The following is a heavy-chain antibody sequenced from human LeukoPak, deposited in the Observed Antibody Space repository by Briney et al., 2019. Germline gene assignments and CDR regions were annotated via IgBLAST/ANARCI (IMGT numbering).Heavy chain of an antibody. D-gene: IGHD3-16*01. CDR2: ISGDGGST. Sequence: QPGGSLRLSCAASGFTFDDYAMHWVRQAPGKGLEWVSLISGDGGSTYYADSVKGRFTISRDNSKNSLYLQMNSLSTEDTALYYCAKEAGGGSDYWGQGTLVTVSS. CDR1: GFTFDDYA. V-gene: IGHV3-43*02. CDR3: AKEAGGGSDY. J-gene: IGHJ4*02.